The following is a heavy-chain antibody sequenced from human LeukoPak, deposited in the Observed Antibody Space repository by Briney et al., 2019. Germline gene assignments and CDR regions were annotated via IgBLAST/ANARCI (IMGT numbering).Heavy chain of an antibody. CDR2: ISGSGGST. CDR3: AYDFWGGPIYYFDY. V-gene: IGHV3-23*01. CDR1: GFTFSSYA. Sequence: GGSLRLSCAASGFTFSSYAMSWVRQAPGKGLEWVSAISGSGGSTYYADSVKGRFTISRDNSKNTLYLQMNSLRAEDTAVYYCAYDFWGGPIYYFDYWGQGTLVTVSS. J-gene: IGHJ4*02. D-gene: IGHD3-3*01.